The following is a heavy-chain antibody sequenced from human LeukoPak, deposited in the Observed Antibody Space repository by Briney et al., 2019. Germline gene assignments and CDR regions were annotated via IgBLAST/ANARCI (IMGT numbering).Heavy chain of an antibody. V-gene: IGHV1-2*02. D-gene: IGHD3-22*01. CDR1: GSPFTGYY. J-gene: IGHJ4*02. CDR2: INTNSGGT. Sequence: ASVEVSCKASGSPFTGYYIHWVRQAPGQGLEWMGWINTNSGGTSYAQKFKGRITMTRDTSISTAYIELSRLRSDDTAVYYCARDSGYPYYLDYWGLGTLVTVSS. CDR3: ARDSGYPYYLDY.